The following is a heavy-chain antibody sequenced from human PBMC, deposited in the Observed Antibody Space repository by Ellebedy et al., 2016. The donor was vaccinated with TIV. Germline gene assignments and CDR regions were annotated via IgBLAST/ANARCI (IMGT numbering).Heavy chain of an antibody. V-gene: IGHV1-46*01. CDR3: ARDVGATPWDYYGMDV. CDR1: GYTFTSYY. D-gene: IGHD1-26*01. Sequence: ASVKVSXKASGYTFTSYYMHWVRQAPGQGLEWMGIINPSGGSTSYAQKFQGRVTMTRDTSTSTVYMELSSLRSEDTAVYYCARDVGATPWDYYGMDVWGQGTTVTVSS. CDR2: INPSGGST. J-gene: IGHJ6*02.